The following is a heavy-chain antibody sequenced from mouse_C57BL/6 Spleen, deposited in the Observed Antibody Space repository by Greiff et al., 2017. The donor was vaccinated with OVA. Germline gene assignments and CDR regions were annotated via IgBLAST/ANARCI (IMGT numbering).Heavy chain of an antibody. CDR3: ARDYYGSSYGPWFAY. Sequence: QVQLKQSGAELAKPGASVTLSCKASGYTFTDYWMHWVKQRPGQGLEWIGYINPSSGDTKYNQKFKDKATLTADKSSSTAYMQLSSLTYEDSAVYYCARDYYGSSYGPWFAYWGQGTLVTVSA. CDR2: INPSSGDT. J-gene: IGHJ3*01. D-gene: IGHD1-1*01. V-gene: IGHV1-7*01. CDR1: GYTFTDYW.